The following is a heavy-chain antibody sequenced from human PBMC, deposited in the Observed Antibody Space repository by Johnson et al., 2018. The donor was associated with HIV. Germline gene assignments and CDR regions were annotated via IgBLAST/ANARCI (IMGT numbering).Heavy chain of an antibody. D-gene: IGHD6-13*01. CDR1: GFTFSAYW. Sequence: QEKLVESGGGLVQPGGSLRLSCAASGFTFSAYWMTWVRQAPGKGLEWVAVIWYDGSNKYYADSVKGRFTISRDNSKNTLHLQMNSLRAEDTAVYYCAKDLQQPQRGEHALAQDAFDIWGQGTMVTVSS. CDR3: AKDLQQPQRGEHALAQDAFDI. J-gene: IGHJ3*02. V-gene: IGHV3-33*06. CDR2: IWYDGSNK.